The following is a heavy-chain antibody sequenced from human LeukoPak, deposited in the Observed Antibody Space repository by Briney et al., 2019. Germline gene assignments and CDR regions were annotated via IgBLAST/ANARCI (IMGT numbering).Heavy chain of an antibody. Sequence: SETLSLTCTVSGGSISSGDYYLSWIRHPPGKGLEWIGYIYYSGSTYYNPSLKSRVTISVDTYKNQFSLKLSSVTAADTAVYYCARELSVVVPAATFDYFDYWGQGTLVTVSS. V-gene: IGHV4-30-4*08. J-gene: IGHJ4*02. CDR3: ARELSVVVPAATFDYFDY. D-gene: IGHD2-2*01. CDR1: GGSISSGDYY. CDR2: IYYSGST.